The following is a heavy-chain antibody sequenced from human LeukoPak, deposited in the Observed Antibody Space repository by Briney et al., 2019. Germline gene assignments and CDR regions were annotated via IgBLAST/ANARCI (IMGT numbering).Heavy chain of an antibody. V-gene: IGHV3-74*03. CDR1: GFIFSNYW. CDR2: VNNDGSST. J-gene: IGHJ4*02. Sequence: PGGSLGLSCAASGFIFSNYWMHWVRQAPGKGLVWVSRVNNDGSSTTYADSVKGRFTISRDNAKNMLYLQMNSLRAEDTAVYYCAKGGLRVTDYWGQGTLVTVSS. CDR3: AKGGLRVTDY. D-gene: IGHD5/OR15-5a*01.